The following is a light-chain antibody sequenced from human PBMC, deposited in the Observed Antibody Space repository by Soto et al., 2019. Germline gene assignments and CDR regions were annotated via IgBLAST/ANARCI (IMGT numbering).Light chain of an antibody. CDR2: EVN. CDR1: SSDIGGYDY. Sequence: QPVLTQPPSASGSPGQSVTISCTGTSSDIGGYDYVSWYQQHPGKAPKLIIYEVNYRPSGVPVRFSGSKSGNTASLTVSGLQPEDEADYYCSSLATINSFQLIFGGGTKLTVL. CDR3: SSLATINSFQLI. V-gene: IGLV2-8*01. J-gene: IGLJ2*01.